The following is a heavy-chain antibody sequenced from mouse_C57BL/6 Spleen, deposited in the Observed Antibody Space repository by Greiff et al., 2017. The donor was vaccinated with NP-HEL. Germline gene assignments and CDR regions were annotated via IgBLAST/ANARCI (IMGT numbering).Heavy chain of an antibody. V-gene: IGHV1-63*01. CDR1: GYTFTNYW. Sequence: VQLQESGAELVRPGTSVKMSCKASGYTFTNYWIGWAKQRPGHGLEWIGDIYPGGGYTNYNEKFKGKATLTADKSSSTAYMQFSSLTSEDSAIYYCARKGDWVLDYWGQGTTLTVSS. J-gene: IGHJ2*01. D-gene: IGHD4-1*01. CDR2: IYPGGGYT. CDR3: ARKGDWVLDY.